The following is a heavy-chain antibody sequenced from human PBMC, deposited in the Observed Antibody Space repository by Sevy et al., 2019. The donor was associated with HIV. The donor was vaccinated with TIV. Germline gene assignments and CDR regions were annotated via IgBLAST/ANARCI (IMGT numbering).Heavy chain of an antibody. Sequence: GGSLRLSCAASGLTFISFSSSSMNWVRQAPGKGLEWVSSISSAGTYIYYADSMKGRFTISRDNAKSSVYLQMNRLRAEDTAVYYWARDRGVGTSSYGMDVWGQGTTVTVSS. CDR2: ISSAGTYI. D-gene: IGHD1-26*01. V-gene: IGHV3-21*01. J-gene: IGHJ6*02. CDR3: ARDRGVGTSSYGMDV. CDR1: GLTFISFSSSS.